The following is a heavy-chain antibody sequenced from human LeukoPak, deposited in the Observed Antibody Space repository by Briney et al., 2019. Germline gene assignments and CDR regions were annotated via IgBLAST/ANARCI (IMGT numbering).Heavy chain of an antibody. J-gene: IGHJ4*02. CDR3: ASDPGRGGATRDRNY. Sequence: SETLSLTCTVSGGSISSYYWSWIRQPPGKGLEWIGYIYYSGSTNYNPSLKSRVTISVDTSKNQFSLKLSSVTAADTAVYYCASDPGRGGATRDRNYWGQGTLVTVSS. V-gene: IGHV4-59*01. CDR1: GGSISSYY. D-gene: IGHD1-26*01. CDR2: IYYSGST.